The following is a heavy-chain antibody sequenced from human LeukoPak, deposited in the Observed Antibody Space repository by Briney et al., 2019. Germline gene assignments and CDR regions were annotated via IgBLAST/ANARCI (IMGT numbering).Heavy chain of an antibody. CDR2: INPSGGSP. Sequence: ASVKVSCKASGYTFTSYFLHWVRQAPGQSLEWIGVINPSGGSPSYAQKLEGRVMMTRDTSTSTVYMELTSLRSEDTAEYYCARASVTRGDAFDIWGQGTTVTVRS. CDR1: GYTFTSYF. D-gene: IGHD1-1*01. V-gene: IGHV1-46*04. CDR3: ARASVTRGDAFDI. J-gene: IGHJ3*02.